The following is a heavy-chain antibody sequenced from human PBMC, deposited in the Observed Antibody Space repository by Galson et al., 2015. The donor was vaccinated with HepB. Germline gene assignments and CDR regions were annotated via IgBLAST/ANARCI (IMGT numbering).Heavy chain of an antibody. CDR1: GYTFTSYD. V-gene: IGHV1-8*01. CDR2: MNPNSGNT. CDR3: ARGGKDYYYYYYMDV. J-gene: IGHJ6*03. Sequence: SVKVSCKASGYTFTSYDINWVRQATGQGLEWMGWMNPNSGNTGYAQKFQGRVTMTRNTSISTAYMELSSLRSEDTAVYYCARGGKDYYYYYYMDVWGKGTTVTVSS.